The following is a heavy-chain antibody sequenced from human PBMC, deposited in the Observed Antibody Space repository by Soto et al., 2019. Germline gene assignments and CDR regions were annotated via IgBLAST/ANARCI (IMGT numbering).Heavy chain of an antibody. CDR3: ARDWAWGGGMDV. D-gene: IGHD3-16*01. V-gene: IGHV3-30-3*01. CDR1: GFTFSSYA. Sequence: QVQLVESGGGVVQPGRSLRLSCAASGFTFSSYAMHWVRQAPGDGLEWVAVISYDGSNKYYPDSVKGRFTISRDNSKNTLYLQMNSLRAEDTAVYYCARDWAWGGGMDVWGQGTTVTVSS. J-gene: IGHJ6*02. CDR2: ISYDGSNK.